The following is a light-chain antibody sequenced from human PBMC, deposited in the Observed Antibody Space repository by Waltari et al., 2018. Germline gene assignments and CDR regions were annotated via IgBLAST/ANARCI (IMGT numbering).Light chain of an antibody. CDR3: QSYDATTQV. CDR1: SGGIALSH. CDR2: QDT. J-gene: IGLJ3*02. V-gene: IGLV6-57*03. Sequence: NFMLTQPHSVSESPWKTVTITCTRSSGGIALSHLRWYRQRPGSAPTTLIYQDTRRPSGVPDRFSGYIAISSNSASLTIARLEPEDEADYYCQSYDATTQVFGGGTKLTVL.